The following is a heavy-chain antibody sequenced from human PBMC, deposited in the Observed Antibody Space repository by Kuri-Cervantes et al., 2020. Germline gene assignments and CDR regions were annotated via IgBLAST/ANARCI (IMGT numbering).Heavy chain of an antibody. CDR2: ISGSGGST. D-gene: IGHD6-25*01. CDR3: AKDYSGAIFALNNWFDP. Sequence: GESLKISCAASGFTFDDYAMHWVRQAPGKGLEWVSAISGSGGSTYYADSVKGRFTISRDNSKNTLYLQMNSLRAEDTAVYYCAKDYSGAIFALNNWFDPWGQGTLVTVSS. J-gene: IGHJ5*02. V-gene: IGHV3-23*01. CDR1: GFTFDDYA.